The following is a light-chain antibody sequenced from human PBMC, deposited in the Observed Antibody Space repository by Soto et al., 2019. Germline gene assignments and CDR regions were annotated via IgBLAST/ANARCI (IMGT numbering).Light chain of an antibody. V-gene: IGKV1-5*03. CDR2: KAS. Sequence: DIQMTQSPSTLSASVGDRVTITCRASQSISTWLAWYQQKPGKAPNLLIYKASSLESGVPSRFSGSGAGTDITLTISILQHDDFAYYYCQQDNSYYTFGQGTKLEIK. CDR3: QQDNSYYT. J-gene: IGKJ2*01. CDR1: QSISTW.